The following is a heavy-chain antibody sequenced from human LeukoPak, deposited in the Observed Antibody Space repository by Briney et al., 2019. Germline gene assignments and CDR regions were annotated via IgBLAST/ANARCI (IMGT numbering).Heavy chain of an antibody. CDR3: ARGSRITMVRGVIGLNF. J-gene: IGHJ4*02. CDR2: IYDSGST. D-gene: IGHD3-10*01. CDR1: GGSIRSSYYY. Sequence: PSETLSLTCTVSGGSIRSSYYYWGWIRQPPGKGLEWIGSIYDSGSTYYNPSLKSRVTISVDTSKNQFSLKLNSVTAADTAVYYCARGSRITMVRGVIGLNFWGQGTLVTVSS. V-gene: IGHV4-39*01.